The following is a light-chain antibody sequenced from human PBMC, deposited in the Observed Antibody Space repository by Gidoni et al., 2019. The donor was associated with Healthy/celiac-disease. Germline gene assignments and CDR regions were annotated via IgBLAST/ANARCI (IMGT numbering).Light chain of an antibody. Sequence: EILMTQSPATLSVSLGERATLSCRASQSVSSNLAWYQQKPGQAPRLLIYGASTRATGIPARFSGSGSGTEFTLTISSLQSEDFAVYYCQQYNNWPRTFGQXTKVEIK. J-gene: IGKJ1*01. V-gene: IGKV3-15*01. CDR3: QQYNNWPRT. CDR2: GAS. CDR1: QSVSSN.